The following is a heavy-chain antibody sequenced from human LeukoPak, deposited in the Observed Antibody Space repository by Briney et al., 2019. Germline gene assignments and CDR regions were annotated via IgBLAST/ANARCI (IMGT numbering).Heavy chain of an antibody. CDR2: IYSSGST. V-gene: IGHV4-59*08. D-gene: IGHD3-10*01. CDR3: ARQDLWFGELLEDY. J-gene: IGHJ4*02. Sequence: GSLRLSCAASGFTFDDYGMSWIRQPPGKGLEWIGYIYSSGSTNYNPSLKSRVTISVDTSKNQFSLKLSSVTAADTAVYYCARQDLWFGELLEDYWGQGTLVTVSS. CDR1: GFTFDDYG.